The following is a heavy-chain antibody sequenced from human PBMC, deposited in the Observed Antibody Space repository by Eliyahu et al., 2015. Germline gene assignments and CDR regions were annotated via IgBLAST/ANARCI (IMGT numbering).Heavy chain of an antibody. J-gene: IGHJ4*02. V-gene: IGHV4-34*01. CDR2: INHSGST. CDR1: GXSFSGYD. Sequence: QVQLQQWGAGLLKPSETLSLTCXVYGXSFSGYDWSWVRQPPGKGLEWIGEINHSGSTNYNPSLKSRVTISVDTSKNQFSLKLSSVTAADTAVYYCARGIRYYYDSSGYLDYWGQGTLVTVSS. CDR3: ARGIRYYYDSSGYLDY. D-gene: IGHD3-22*01.